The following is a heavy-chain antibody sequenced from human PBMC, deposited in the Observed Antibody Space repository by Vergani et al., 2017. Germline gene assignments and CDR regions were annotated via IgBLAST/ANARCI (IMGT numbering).Heavy chain of an antibody. CDR3: ARARVGWQKYRCAFDI. J-gene: IGHJ3*02. CDR1: GGSFSGYY. Sequence: QVQLQQWGAGLLKPSETLSLTCAVYGGSFSGYYWSWIRQPPGKGLEWIGEINHSGSTNYNPSLKSRVTISVDTSKNQFSLKLSSVTAADTAVYYCARARVGWQKYRCAFDIWGQGTTVTVSS. D-gene: IGHD1-1*01. V-gene: IGHV4-34*01. CDR2: INHSGST.